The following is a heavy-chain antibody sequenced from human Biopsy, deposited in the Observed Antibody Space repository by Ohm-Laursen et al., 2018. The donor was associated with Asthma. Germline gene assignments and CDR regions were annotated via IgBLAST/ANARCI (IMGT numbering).Heavy chain of an antibody. CDR3: AKEVFPGWELRRGPDS. J-gene: IGHJ4*02. D-gene: IGHD1-26*01. CDR1: GFSFSNYG. Sequence: SLRLSCAASGFSFSNYGMHWVRQAPGKGLDWVAVISFDGTNRNYTDSVKGRFTISRDNSRNTLHLEMNSLRAEDTAVYFCAKEVFPGWELRRGPDSWGQGTLVAVSS. V-gene: IGHV3-30*18. CDR2: ISFDGTNR.